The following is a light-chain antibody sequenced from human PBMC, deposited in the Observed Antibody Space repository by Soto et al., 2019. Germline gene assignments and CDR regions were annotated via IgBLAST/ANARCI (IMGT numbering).Light chain of an antibody. CDR2: EVS. CDR3: SSYTSSSTYV. V-gene: IGLV2-14*01. CDR1: SSDVGGYNY. J-gene: IGLJ1*01. Sequence: QSALTQPASVSGSPGQSITISCTGTSSDVGGYNYVSWYQQHPGEAPKLMIYEVSDRPSGVSNRFSGSKSGNTASLTISGLQAEDEADYYCSSYTSSSTYVFGTGTKLNVL.